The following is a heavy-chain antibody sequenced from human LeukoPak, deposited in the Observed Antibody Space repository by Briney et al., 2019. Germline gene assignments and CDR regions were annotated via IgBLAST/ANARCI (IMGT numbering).Heavy chain of an antibody. CDR2: VYYSGIT. D-gene: IGHD1-1*01. J-gene: IGHJ4*02. CDR3: ATWRTAKTGFDY. Sequence: SETLSLTCTVSGGSISSGSYYWGWIRQPPGKGLEWIGTVYYSGITDYTPSLKSRVTISVDTSKNQFSLRLSSVTAADTAVYYCATWRTAKTGFDYWGQGTLVTVSS. CDR1: GGSISSGSYY. V-gene: IGHV4-39*01.